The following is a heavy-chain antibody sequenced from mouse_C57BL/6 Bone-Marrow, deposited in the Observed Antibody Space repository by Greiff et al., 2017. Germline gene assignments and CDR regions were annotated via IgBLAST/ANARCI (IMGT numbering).Heavy chain of an antibody. D-gene: IGHD1-1*01. Sequence: EVQLQQSGPVLVKPGASVKMSCKASGYTFTDYYMNWVKQSHGKSLEWIGVINPYNGGTSYNQKFKGKATLTVDKSSSTAYMELNSLTSEDSAVYYCARPPYSYCSTYYFDYWGQGPTLTVSS. V-gene: IGHV1-19*01. CDR2: INPYNGGT. CDR1: GYTFTDYY. CDR3: ARPPYSYCSTYYFDY. J-gene: IGHJ2*01.